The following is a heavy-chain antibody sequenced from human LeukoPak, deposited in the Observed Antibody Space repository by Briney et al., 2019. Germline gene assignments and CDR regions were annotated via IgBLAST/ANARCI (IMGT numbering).Heavy chain of an antibody. CDR3: AKDREYQLLPGNWFDP. Sequence: GGSLRLSCAASGFTFSNYAMHWVRQAPGKGLEWVSAISGSGGSTYYADSVKGRFTISRDNSKNTLYLQMNSLRAEDTAVYYCAKDREYQLLPGNWFDPWGQGTLVTVSS. V-gene: IGHV3-23*01. D-gene: IGHD2-2*01. CDR1: GFTFSNYA. CDR2: ISGSGGST. J-gene: IGHJ5*02.